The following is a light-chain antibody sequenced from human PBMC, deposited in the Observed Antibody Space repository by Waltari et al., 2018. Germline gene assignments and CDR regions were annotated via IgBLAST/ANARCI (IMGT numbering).Light chain of an antibody. CDR1: SSDVGGYNY. V-gene: IGLV2-14*03. CDR3: SSFTTSSTVV. Sequence: QSALTQPAPVSGSPGQSITFSCTGTSSDVGGYNYVSWYQQHPARAPKLMIFDVSNRPSGVSNRFSGSKSGNTASLTISGLQAEDEADYYCSSFTTSSTVVFGGGTKLTVL. J-gene: IGLJ2*01. CDR2: DVS.